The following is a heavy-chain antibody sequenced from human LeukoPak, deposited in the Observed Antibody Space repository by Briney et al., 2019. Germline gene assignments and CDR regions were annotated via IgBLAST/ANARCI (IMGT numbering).Heavy chain of an antibody. D-gene: IGHD4-17*01. Sequence: GASVKVSCKASGYTFTGYYMHWVRQAPGQGLEWMGWINPNSGGTNYAQKFQGRVTMTRDTSISTAYMELSRLRSDDTAVYYCARVGWDDYGDYVDYWGQGTLVTVSS. V-gene: IGHV1-2*02. CDR1: GYTFTGYY. CDR2: INPNSGGT. CDR3: ARVGWDDYGDYVDY. J-gene: IGHJ4*02.